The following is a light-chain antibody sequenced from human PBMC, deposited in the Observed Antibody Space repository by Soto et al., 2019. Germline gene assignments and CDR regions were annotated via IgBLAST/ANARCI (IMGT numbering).Light chain of an antibody. V-gene: IGLV2-8*01. CDR1: KNDIVVYDF. CDR2: EVV. J-gene: IGLJ1*01. Sequence: QCTLNQAPSASGSPGQSFTISCTGTKNDIVVYDFVSWYQHHPGKAPRLIIYEVVQRPSGVPDRFSGSKSGNTASLTVSGLQAADEADYFCKSYAGSNTYVFGSGTKVTVL. CDR3: KSYAGSNTYV.